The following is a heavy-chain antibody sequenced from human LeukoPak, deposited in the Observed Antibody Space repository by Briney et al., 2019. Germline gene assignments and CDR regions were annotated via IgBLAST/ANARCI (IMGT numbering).Heavy chain of an antibody. Sequence: ASVKVSCKASGYTFTGYYMHWVRQAPGQGLEWMGWINPNSGGTNYAQKFQGRVTMTRDTSISTAYMELSRLRSDDTAVYYCARDKGRSGGSNWFDPWGQGTLVTVSS. CDR1: GYTFTGYY. CDR2: INPNSGGT. V-gene: IGHV1-2*02. CDR3: ARDKGRSGGSNWFDP. J-gene: IGHJ5*02. D-gene: IGHD3-10*01.